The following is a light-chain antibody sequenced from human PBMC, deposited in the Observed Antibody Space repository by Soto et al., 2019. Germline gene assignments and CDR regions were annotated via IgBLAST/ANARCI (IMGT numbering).Light chain of an antibody. Sequence: IVLTQSPGTLAVSPGERATLSCRASQSVSSSNVAWYQQKPGQPPRLLIYGASSRATGVPDRFSGSGSGTDFTLTINRLEPEDFAVYFCQQYGSSPLTFGGGTKVDIK. J-gene: IGKJ4*01. CDR1: QSVSSSN. CDR3: QQYGSSPLT. CDR2: GAS. V-gene: IGKV3-20*01.